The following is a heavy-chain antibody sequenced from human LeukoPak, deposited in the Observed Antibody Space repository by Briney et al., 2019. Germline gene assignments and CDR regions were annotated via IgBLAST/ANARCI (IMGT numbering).Heavy chain of an antibody. Sequence: ASVKVSCKASGYTFTSYDINWVRQATGQGLEWMGWMNPNSGNTGYAQKFQGRVTMTRNTSISTAYMELSSLRSEDTAVYYCARDSPPVDYGDYVTYYYGMDVWGQGTTVTVSS. CDR2: MNPNSGNT. CDR1: GYTFTSYD. D-gene: IGHD4-17*01. CDR3: ARDSPPVDYGDYVTYYYGMDV. V-gene: IGHV1-8*01. J-gene: IGHJ6*02.